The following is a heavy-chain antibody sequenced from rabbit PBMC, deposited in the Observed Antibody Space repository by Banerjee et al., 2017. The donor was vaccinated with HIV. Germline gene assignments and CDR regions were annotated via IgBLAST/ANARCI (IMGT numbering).Heavy chain of an antibody. CDR1: GFSFSSSGW. CDR2: IYAGSSGNT. V-gene: IGHV1S45*01. CDR3: ARDDAGYAGYEYGL. D-gene: IGHD7-1*01. J-gene: IGHJ4*01. Sequence: QEQLEESGGDLVKPGASLTLTCTASGFSFSSSGWICWVRQAPGKGLEWIGCIYAGSSGNTYYASWAKGRFTISKTSTTPVTLQMTSLTVADTATFFCARDDAGYAGYEYGLWGPGTLVTVS.